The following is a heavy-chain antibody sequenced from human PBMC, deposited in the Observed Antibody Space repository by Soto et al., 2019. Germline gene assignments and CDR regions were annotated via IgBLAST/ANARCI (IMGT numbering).Heavy chain of an antibody. CDR2: IYPSDSDT. D-gene: IGHD2-21*01. CDR1: GGILTNDW. Sequence: EESFSISCKGSGGILTNDWIRWFRQLPGKSLEWMGIIYPSDSDTRYNPSFQGQVTISVDKSISTAYLQWSSLKASDTAMYFCASTHIIASPPTSFDPWGPGPLVT. V-gene: IGHV5-51*01. CDR3: ASTHIIASPPTSFDP. J-gene: IGHJ5*02.